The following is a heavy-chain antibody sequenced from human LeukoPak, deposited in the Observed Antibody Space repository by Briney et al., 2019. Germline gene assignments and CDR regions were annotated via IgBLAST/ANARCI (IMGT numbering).Heavy chain of an antibody. D-gene: IGHD5-12*01. CDR3: AKPDPQWLRLSEYYYYGMDV. V-gene: IGHV3-23*01. J-gene: IGHJ6*02. CDR2: ISGSGGST. Sequence: GGSLRLSCAASGFTFSSYAMSWVRQAPGKGLEWVSAISGSGGSTYYADSVKGRFTISRDNSKNTLYMQMNRLRAEDTAVYYCAKPDPQWLRLSEYYYYGMDVWGQGTTVTVSS. CDR1: GFTFSSYA.